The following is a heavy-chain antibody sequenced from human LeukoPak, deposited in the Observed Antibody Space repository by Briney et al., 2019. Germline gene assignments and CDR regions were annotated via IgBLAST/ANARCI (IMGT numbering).Heavy chain of an antibody. D-gene: IGHD3-10*01. CDR3: ARDRYGSGD. CDR2: IYSGGGT. J-gene: IGHJ4*02. CDR1: GYTVSSNY. V-gene: IGHV3-66*01. Sequence: GGSLRLFCAASGYTVSSNYMSWVREAPGKGREYVSVIYSGGGTYYADSVKGRFTIYRDNSKNTLYLQMNSLRAEDTAVYYCARDRYGSGDWGQGTLVTVSS.